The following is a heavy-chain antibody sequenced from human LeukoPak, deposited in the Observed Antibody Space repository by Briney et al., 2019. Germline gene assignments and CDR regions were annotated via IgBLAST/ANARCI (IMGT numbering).Heavy chain of an antibody. CDR2: IGGSGGST. J-gene: IGHJ6*02. CDR3: AKDRIAVAGLYYYYGMDV. V-gene: IGHV3-23*01. D-gene: IGHD6-19*01. CDR1: GFTFSSYA. Sequence: GGSLRLSCAASGFTFSSYAMSWVRQAPGKGLEWVSAIGGSGGSTYYADSVKGRFTISRDNSKNTLYLQMNSLRAEDTAVYYCAKDRIAVAGLYYYYGMDVWGQGTTVTVSS.